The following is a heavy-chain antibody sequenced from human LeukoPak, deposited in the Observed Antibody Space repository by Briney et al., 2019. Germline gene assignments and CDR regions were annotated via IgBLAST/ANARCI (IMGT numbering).Heavy chain of an antibody. CDR3: ARDPTTEYDSSGYYYGNY. Sequence: SETLSLTXTVSGGSISSGSYYWSWIRQPAGKGLEWIGRIYTSGSTNYNPSLKSRVTISVDTSKNQFSLKLSSVTAADTAVYYCARDPTTEYDSSGYYYGNYWGQGTLVTVSS. V-gene: IGHV4-61*02. D-gene: IGHD3-22*01. CDR1: GGSISSGSYY. CDR2: IYTSGST. J-gene: IGHJ4*02.